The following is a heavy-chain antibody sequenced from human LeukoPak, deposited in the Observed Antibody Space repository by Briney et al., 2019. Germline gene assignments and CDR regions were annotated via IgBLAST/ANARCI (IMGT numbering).Heavy chain of an antibody. CDR2: MNPNSGNT. J-gene: IGHJ3*02. D-gene: IGHD3-3*01. CDR3: ARDWEGRGVLRFLEWKSGDAFDI. V-gene: IGHV1-8*01. CDR1: GYTFTSYD. Sequence: ASVKASCKASGYTFTSYDINWVRQATGQGLEWMGWMNPNSGNTGYAQKFQGRVTMTRNTSISTAYMELSSLRSEDTAVYYCARDWEGRGVLRFLEWKSGDAFDIWGQGTMVTVSS.